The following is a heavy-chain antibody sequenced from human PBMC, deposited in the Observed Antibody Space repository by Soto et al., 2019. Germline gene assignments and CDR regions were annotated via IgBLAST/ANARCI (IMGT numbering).Heavy chain of an antibody. J-gene: IGHJ4*02. CDR3: AREPYSGSWFDY. CDR1: GGSVSSGSYY. CDR2: IYYSGST. D-gene: IGHD1-26*01. Sequence: QVQLQESGPGLVKPSETLSLTCTVSGGSVSSGSYYWSWIRQPPGKGLEWIGYIYYSGSTNYNPSLKSRVTISVDTSKNQFSLKLSSVTAADTAVYYCAREPYSGSWFDYWGQGTLVTVSS. V-gene: IGHV4-61*01.